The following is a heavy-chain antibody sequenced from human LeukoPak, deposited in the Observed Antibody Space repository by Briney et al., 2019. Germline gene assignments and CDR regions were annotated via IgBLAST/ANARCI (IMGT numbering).Heavy chain of an antibody. Sequence: PSQTLSLTCTVSGNSISSGDYYWSGIRQPAGKGLEWIGRIYTSGSTTYNPSLKSRVTISGDTSENQFSLRLSSVTAADTAVYYCARSPGGLFFDYWGQGTLVTVSS. CDR1: GNSISSGDYY. V-gene: IGHV4-61*02. D-gene: IGHD3-16*01. J-gene: IGHJ4*02. CDR2: IYTSGST. CDR3: ARSPGGLFFDY.